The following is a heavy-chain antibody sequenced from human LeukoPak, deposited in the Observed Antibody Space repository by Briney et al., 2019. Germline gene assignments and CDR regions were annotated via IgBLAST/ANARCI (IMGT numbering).Heavy chain of an antibody. CDR1: GYSFTSYW. J-gene: IGHJ6*03. CDR3: ARRWEMATRTDHYYYYMDV. CDR2: IYPGDSDT. D-gene: IGHD5-24*01. Sequence: GESLKISCKGSGYSFTSYWIGWVRQMPGKGLEWMGIIYPGDSDTRYSPSFQGQVTISADKSISTAYLQWSSLKASDTAMYYCARRWEMATRTDHYYYYMDVWGKGTTVTVSS. V-gene: IGHV5-51*01.